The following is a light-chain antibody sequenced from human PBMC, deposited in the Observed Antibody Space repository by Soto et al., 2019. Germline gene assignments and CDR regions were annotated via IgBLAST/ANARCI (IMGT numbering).Light chain of an antibody. CDR1: QSVSSSY. CDR2: GAS. J-gene: IGKJ1*01. Sequence: IGLTQSPGTLSLCPGERATLSCGASQSVSSSYLAWHQQQPGQAPRLLIYGASRRATGIADRFSGSGSGTDFTLTISRLEPEDFAVYYCQQYGSPPHTFGQGTKLDIK. CDR3: QQYGSPPHT. V-gene: IGKV3-20*01.